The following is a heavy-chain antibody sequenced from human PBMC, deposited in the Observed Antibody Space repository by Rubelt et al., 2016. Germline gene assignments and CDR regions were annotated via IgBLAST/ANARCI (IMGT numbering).Heavy chain of an antibody. Sequence: QVQLQQWGAGLLKPSETLSLTCAVYGGSFSGYYWSWIRQPPGKGLEWIGEINHSGSTNYNPSLKSRVTISVDRSKNQFSLKLSSVTAADTAVYYCARDVRGSYVDYWGQGTLVTVSS. CDR2: INHSGST. CDR1: GGSFSGYY. D-gene: IGHD1-26*01. J-gene: IGHJ4*02. V-gene: IGHV4-34*01. CDR3: ARDVRGSYVDY.